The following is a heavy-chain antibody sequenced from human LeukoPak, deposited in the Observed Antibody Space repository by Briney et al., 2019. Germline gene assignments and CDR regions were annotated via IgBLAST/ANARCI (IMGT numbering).Heavy chain of an antibody. CDR1: GGSFSGYY. V-gene: IGHV4-34*01. D-gene: IGHD5-18*01. CDR2: INHSGST. CDR3: ARHLGLIGYSYGRYYFDY. Sequence: SETLSLTCAVYGGSFSGYYWSWIRQPPGKGLEWIGEINHSGSTNYNPSLKSRVTISVDTSKNQFSLKLSSVTAADTAVYYCARHLGLIGYSYGRYYFDYWGQGTLVTVCS. J-gene: IGHJ4*02.